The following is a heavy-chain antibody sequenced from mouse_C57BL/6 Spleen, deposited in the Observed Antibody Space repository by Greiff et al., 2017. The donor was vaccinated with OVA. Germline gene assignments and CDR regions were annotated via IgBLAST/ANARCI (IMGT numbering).Heavy chain of an antibody. CDR1: GFSLTSYG. J-gene: IGHJ4*01. V-gene: IGHV2-2*01. CDR3: ARDRTGARDY. Sequence: QVQLQQSGPGLVQPSPSLSIPCTVSGFSLTSYGVHWVRQSPGQGLEWLGVIWSGGSTAYNAAFISRLSISKDNSKSQVFVKMNSVQADDTARDYGARDRTGARDYWGQGTAVTVSP. CDR2: IWSGGST. D-gene: IGHD2-14*01.